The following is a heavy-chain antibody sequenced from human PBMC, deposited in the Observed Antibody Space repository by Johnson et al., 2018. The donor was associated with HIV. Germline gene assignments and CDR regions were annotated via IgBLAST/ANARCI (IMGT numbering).Heavy chain of an antibody. D-gene: IGHD4-23*01. J-gene: IGHJ3*02. CDR2: LYRSGST. V-gene: IGHV3-53*01. Sequence: VQLVESGGGLIQLGGSLRLSCAASGFSVSSKYMSWVRQAPGKGLEWVSALYRSGSTYYVDSVKGRFTISSDNSKNTLHLQMNSLRVDDTAGYYCARGPGYDHDYGGFEIWGQGTMVTVSS. CDR1: GFSVSSKY. CDR3: ARGPGYDHDYGGFEI.